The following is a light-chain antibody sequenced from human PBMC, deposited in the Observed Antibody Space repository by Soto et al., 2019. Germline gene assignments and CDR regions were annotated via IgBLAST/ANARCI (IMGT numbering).Light chain of an antibody. CDR2: AAS. CDR3: QQSYNSPQT. CDR1: HTIMTY. V-gene: IGKV1-39*01. J-gene: IGKJ1*01. Sequence: DIQMTQSPSSLSASVGDEVTITCRASHTIMTYLNWYQLKPGKPPRLLIYAASSLQSGVPSRFSGSGSATDFTLTINSLQPEDFATYSCQQSYNSPQTFGQGTKVEIK.